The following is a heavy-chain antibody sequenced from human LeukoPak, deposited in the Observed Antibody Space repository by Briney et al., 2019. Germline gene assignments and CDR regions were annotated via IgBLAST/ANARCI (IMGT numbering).Heavy chain of an antibody. D-gene: IGHD3-10*01. CDR3: ARSGEYYYYYMDV. V-gene: IGHV1-69*05. CDR2: IIPIFGIA. J-gene: IGHJ6*03. CDR1: GGTFSSYA. Sequence: ASVKVSCKASGGTFSSYAISWVRQAPGQGLEWMGGIIPIFGIANYAQKFQGRVTITTDESTSTAYMELSSLRSEDTAVYYCARSGEYYYYYMDVWGKGTTVTVSS.